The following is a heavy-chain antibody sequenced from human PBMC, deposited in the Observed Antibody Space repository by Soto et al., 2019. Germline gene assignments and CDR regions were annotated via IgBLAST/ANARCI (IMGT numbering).Heavy chain of an antibody. J-gene: IGHJ3*02. CDR3: ASLFLAARWHTHDAFDI. CDR1: GGTFSSYA. D-gene: IGHD3-10*01. CDR2: IIPIFGTA. V-gene: IGHV1-69*06. Sequence: GASVKVSCKASGGTFSSYAISWVRQAPGQGLEWMGGIIPIFGTANYAQKFQGRVTITADKSTSTAYMELSSLRSEDTAVYYCASLFLAARWHTHDAFDIWGQGTMVTVSS.